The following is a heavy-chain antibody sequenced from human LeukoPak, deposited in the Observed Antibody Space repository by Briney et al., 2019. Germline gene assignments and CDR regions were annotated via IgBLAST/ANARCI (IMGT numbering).Heavy chain of an antibody. J-gene: IGHJ3*02. Sequence: GGSLRLSCAASGFTFSSYGMHWVRQAPGKGLEWVAVISYDGSNKYYADSVKGRFTISRDNSKNTLYLQMNSLRAEDTAVYYCAKASLCSSAACYAFDIWGQGTMVTVSS. V-gene: IGHV3-30*18. CDR1: GFTFSSYG. CDR2: ISYDGSNK. D-gene: IGHD3-16*01. CDR3: AKASLCSSAACYAFDI.